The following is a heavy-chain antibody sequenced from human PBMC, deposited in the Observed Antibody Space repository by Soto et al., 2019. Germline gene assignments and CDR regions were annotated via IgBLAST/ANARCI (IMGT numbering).Heavy chain of an antibody. Sequence: QMQLVESGGGVVQPGNSLRLSCAASGCIFSNYAMHWVRQAPGKGLEWVALISYDGRYIYYADSVKGRFAISRDNSKKTVELLMNSLRREDTAVYYCARDVTDYVLDVWGQGTTVNVSS. D-gene: IGHD3-9*01. CDR2: ISYDGRYI. CDR3: ARDVTDYVLDV. V-gene: IGHV3-30*03. CDR1: GCIFSNYA. J-gene: IGHJ6*02.